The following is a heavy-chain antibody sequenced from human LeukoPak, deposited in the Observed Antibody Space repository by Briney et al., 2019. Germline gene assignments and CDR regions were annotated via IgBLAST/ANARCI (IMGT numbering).Heavy chain of an antibody. CDR1: GFTFRGYD. CDR3: ARDSGIAVAD. CDR2: ITGGGGST. V-gene: IGHV3-23*01. J-gene: IGHJ4*02. Sequence: PGGFLRLSCAASGFTFRGYDMTWVRQAPGKGLEWVSGITGGGGSTYYADSVKGRFTISRDNSKNTLYLQMNSLRAEDTAVYYCARDSGIAVADWGQGTLVTVSS. D-gene: IGHD6-19*01.